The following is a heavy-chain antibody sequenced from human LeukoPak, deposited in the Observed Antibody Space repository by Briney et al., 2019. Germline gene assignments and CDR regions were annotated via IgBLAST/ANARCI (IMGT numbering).Heavy chain of an antibody. D-gene: IGHD3-22*01. V-gene: IGHV4-39*07. CDR3: ARDTPSPSMIVGASADY. Sequence: SETLSLTCTVSGGSISSSSYYWGWIRQPPGKGLEWIGSIYYSGSTYYNPSLKSRVTISVDTSKNQFSLKLSSATAADTAVYYCARDTPSPSMIVGASADYWGQGTLVTVSS. CDR1: GGSISSSSYY. CDR2: IYYSGST. J-gene: IGHJ4*02.